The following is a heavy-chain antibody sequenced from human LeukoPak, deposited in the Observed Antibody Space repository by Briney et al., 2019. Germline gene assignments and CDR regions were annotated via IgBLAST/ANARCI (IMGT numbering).Heavy chain of an antibody. CDR3: ARLTSGWYVIY. D-gene: IGHD6-19*01. CDR2: IYHSGST. Sequence: SETLSLTCAVSGGSISSGGYSWSWIRQPPGKGLEWIGYIYHSGSTYYNPSLKSRVTISVDRSKNQFSLKLSSVTDADTAIYYCARLTSGWYVIYWGQGTLVTVSS. CDR1: GGSISSGGYS. J-gene: IGHJ4*02. V-gene: IGHV4-30-2*01.